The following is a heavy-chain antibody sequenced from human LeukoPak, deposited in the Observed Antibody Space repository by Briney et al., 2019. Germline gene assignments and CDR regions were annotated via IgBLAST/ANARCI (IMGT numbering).Heavy chain of an antibody. V-gene: IGHV1-18*01. Sequence: ASVKVSCEASGYTLTRYGISWVRQAPGQGLEWIGWITAYTGNTHYAQKFQGRVTMTTDTSANTAYMELRSLRSDDTAVYYCAREQNYYDTSGSNYYYMDVWGEGTTVTISS. CDR1: GYTLTRYG. D-gene: IGHD3-22*01. CDR2: ITAYTGNT. J-gene: IGHJ6*03. CDR3: AREQNYYDTSGSNYYYMDV.